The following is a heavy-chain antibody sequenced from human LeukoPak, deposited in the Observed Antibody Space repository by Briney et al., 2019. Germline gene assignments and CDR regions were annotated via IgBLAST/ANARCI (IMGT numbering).Heavy chain of an antibody. Sequence: GASVKVSCKASGYTFTTHYMHWVRQAPGQGLEWMGWITPNSGGTNYAQKFQGRVTMTRDTSISTAYMELTWLRSDDTAVYYCARDYSSQAFDPWGQGTLVTVSS. CDR3: ARDYSSQAFDP. D-gene: IGHD5-18*01. J-gene: IGHJ5*02. V-gene: IGHV1-2*02. CDR1: GYTFTTHY. CDR2: ITPNSGGT.